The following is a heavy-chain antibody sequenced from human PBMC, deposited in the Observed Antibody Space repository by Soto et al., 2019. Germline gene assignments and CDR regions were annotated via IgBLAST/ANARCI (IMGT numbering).Heavy chain of an antibody. CDR1: GGSITNYY. Sequence: QVQLQQSAPGLVKASETLSLTCTVSGGSITNYYWSWIRQPAGKGLEWIGRMYTKERTNYNLSFKSRVTMSVDTSKNQFSLKLNAVTAADTAVYYCARDDYKDGGNNWFDPWGQGTLVTVSS. CDR2: MYTKERT. CDR3: ARDDYKDGGNNWFDP. V-gene: IGHV4-4*07. J-gene: IGHJ5*02. D-gene: IGHD3-16*01.